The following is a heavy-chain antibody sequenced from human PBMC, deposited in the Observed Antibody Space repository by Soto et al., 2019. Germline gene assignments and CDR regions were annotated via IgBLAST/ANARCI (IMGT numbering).Heavy chain of an antibody. CDR1: GGSISNSTYY. V-gene: IGHV4-39*01. Sequence: SETLSLTCTVSGGSISNSTYYWGWIRQPPGKGLEWIGSISYSGSTYYNPSLKSRVTISVDTSKNQFSLQLSSVTAADTAVYFCARRQWLRTPRGVSVAEIDYWGQGTLVTVSS. D-gene: IGHD5-12*01. CDR3: ARRQWLRTPRGVSVAEIDY. CDR2: ISYSGST. J-gene: IGHJ4*02.